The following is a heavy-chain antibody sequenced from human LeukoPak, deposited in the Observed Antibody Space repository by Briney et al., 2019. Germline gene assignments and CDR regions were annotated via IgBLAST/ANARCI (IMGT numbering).Heavy chain of an antibody. CDR3: ASIPHNTSGFDY. J-gene: IGHJ4*02. Sequence: SETLSLTCAVYGGSFSGYYWSWIRQPPGKGLEWIGEINHSGSTNYNPSLKSRVTISVDTSKNQFSLKLSSVTAADTAVYYCASIPHNTSGFDYWGQGTLVTVSS. D-gene: IGHD2-21*01. V-gene: IGHV4-34*01. CDR1: GGSFSGYY. CDR2: INHSGST.